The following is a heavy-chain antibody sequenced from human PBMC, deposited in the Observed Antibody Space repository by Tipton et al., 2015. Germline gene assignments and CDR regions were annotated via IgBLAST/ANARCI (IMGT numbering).Heavy chain of an antibody. D-gene: IGHD6-19*01. CDR2: IYSSGSS. J-gene: IGHJ4*01. CDR3: GRDRLAVAGIDY. V-gene: IGHV4-4*07. Sequence: TLSLTCTVSGDSFRDYYWAWIRQPAGKGLEWIGHIYSSGSSKYNPSLKSRATMSIDTSKNQFSLKLTSVTAADTAISYCGRDRLAVAGIDYCGLGTLVTGSS. CDR1: GDSFRDYY.